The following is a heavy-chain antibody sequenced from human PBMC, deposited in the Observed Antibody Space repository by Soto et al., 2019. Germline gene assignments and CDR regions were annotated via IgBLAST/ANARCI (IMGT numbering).Heavy chain of an antibody. CDR2: FNPSAGST. V-gene: IGHV1-46*01. J-gene: IGHJ4*02. D-gene: IGHD3-10*01. Sequence: QVQLIQSGAEVKKPGASVKVSCKASGYIFTSYYIHWVRQAPGQGLEWIGLFNPSAGSTSYAQKFQGRVNRTGDTSTSTVYVELNSLRSEDTAVYYCARNRGSGLDYWGQGTLVTVSS. CDR3: ARNRGSGLDY. CDR1: GYIFTSYY.